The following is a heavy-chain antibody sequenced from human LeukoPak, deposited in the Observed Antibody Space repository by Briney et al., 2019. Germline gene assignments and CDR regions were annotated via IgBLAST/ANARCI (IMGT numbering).Heavy chain of an antibody. CDR1: GYTFTSYA. J-gene: IGHJ4*02. D-gene: IGHD4-11*01. V-gene: IGHV1-3*01. Sequence: ASVKVSCKASGYTFTSYAMHWVRQAPGQRLEWMGWINAGNGNTKYSQKFQGRVTMTRDTSTSTVYMELSSLRSEDTAVYYCARTVRVTNPYYFDYWGQGTLVTVSP. CDR3: ARTVRVTNPYYFDY. CDR2: INAGNGNT.